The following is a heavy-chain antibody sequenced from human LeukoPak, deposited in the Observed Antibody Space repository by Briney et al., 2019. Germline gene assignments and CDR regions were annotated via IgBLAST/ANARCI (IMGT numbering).Heavy chain of an antibody. CDR1: GFTFSSYG. J-gene: IGHJ4*02. CDR3: AKEGCSSTSCYVDY. D-gene: IGHD2-2*01. V-gene: IGHV3-30*02. CDR2: IRYDGSNN. Sequence: GGSLRLSCAASGFTFSSYGMHWVRQAPGKGLEWVAFIRYDGSNNYYADSVKGRFTISRDNSKNTLYLQMNSLRAEDTAVYYCAKEGCSSTSCYVDYWGQGTLVTVSS.